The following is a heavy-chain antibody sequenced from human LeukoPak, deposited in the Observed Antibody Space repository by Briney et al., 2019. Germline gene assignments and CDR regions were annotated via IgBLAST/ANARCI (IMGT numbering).Heavy chain of an antibody. D-gene: IGHD1-1*01. J-gene: IGHJ4*02. CDR1: GYTFTGYY. CDR2: INPNSGGT. Sequence: ASLKVSCKASGYTFTGYYMHWVRQAPGQGLEWMGWINPNSGGTNNAQKFQGRVTMTSDKSINTAYMELSRLRSDDTAVYYCARALEGDFDYWGQGTLVTVSS. V-gene: IGHV1-2*02. CDR3: ARALEGDFDY.